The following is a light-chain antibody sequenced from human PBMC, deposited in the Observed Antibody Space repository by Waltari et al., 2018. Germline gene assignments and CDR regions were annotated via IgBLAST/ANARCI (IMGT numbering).Light chain of an antibody. J-gene: IGLJ6*01. Sequence: QPVLTQPPSASASLGASVTLTCTLSSGYSNYKVDWYQQRPGKGPRVLMRVGTGGMVGSKGDGIPDRFSVLGSGLNRYLTIKNIQEEDESDYHCGADHGSGSNWVFGSGTKVTVL. CDR2: VGTGGMVG. CDR1: SGYSNYK. CDR3: GADHGSGSNWV. V-gene: IGLV9-49*01.